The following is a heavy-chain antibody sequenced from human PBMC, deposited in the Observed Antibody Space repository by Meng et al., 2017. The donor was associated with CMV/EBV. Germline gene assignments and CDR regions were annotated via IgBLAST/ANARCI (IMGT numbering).Heavy chain of an antibody. D-gene: IGHD2-2*01. Sequence: GGSLRLSCAASGFTFSSDWMHWVRQAPGKGLGWVSRINSDGSRTNYADSVRGRFNISRDKAKNTLFLQMNSLRAEDTAVYYCARIYCSSTSCYGTLGGMDVWGQGTTVTVSS. CDR2: INSDGSRT. CDR1: GFTFSSDW. CDR3: ARIYCSSTSCYGTLGGMDV. J-gene: IGHJ6*02. V-gene: IGHV3-74*01.